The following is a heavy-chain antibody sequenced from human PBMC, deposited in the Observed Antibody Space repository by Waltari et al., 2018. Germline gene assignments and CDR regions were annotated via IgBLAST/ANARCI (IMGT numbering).Heavy chain of an antibody. D-gene: IGHD3-22*01. J-gene: IGHJ4*02. V-gene: IGHV4-59*01. CDR3: ARWDSSGYSE. CDR1: GGSISSYY. Sequence: QVQLQESGPGLVKPSETLSLTGTVSGGSISSYYWSWIRQPPGKGLEWIGYIYYSGSTNYNPSLKSRVTISVDTSKNQFSLKLSSVTAADTAVYYCARWDSSGYSEWGQGTLVTVSS. CDR2: IYYSGST.